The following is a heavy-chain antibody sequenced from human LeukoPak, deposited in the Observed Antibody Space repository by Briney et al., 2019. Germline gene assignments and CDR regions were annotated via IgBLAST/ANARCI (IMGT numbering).Heavy chain of an antibody. CDR1: GFTIADYT. D-gene: IGHD2/OR15-2a*01. CDR2: ISSSTSDI. J-gene: IGHJ6*03. CDR3: ARITSTSYYFHFMDV. Sequence: PGGSLRLSCAASGFTIADYTINWVRQAPGKGLEWVSYISSSTSDIYYADSVKGRFTIFRDNAKNSLFLEMNGLRAEDTAVYYRARITSTSYYFHFMDVWGKGTTVIVSS. V-gene: IGHV3-21*06.